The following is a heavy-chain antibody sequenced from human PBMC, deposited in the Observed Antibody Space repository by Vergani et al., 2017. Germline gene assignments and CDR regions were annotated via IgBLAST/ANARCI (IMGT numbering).Heavy chain of an antibody. J-gene: IGHJ4*02. V-gene: IGHV1-18*04. D-gene: IGHD3-10*01. CDR3: AGDGTYYYGSGSFYLFDY. Sequence: QVQLVHSGPGVKRPGASVKVSCKTSGYTFFNYGVNWIRRAPGQGFECLGWIRADTCHTKYSGGLQDIVTLTTDSSPNTAYMDLRSLKSDDTAVYYCAGDGTYYYGSGSFYLFDYRAQGTLVTVYS. CDR1: GYTFFNYG. CDR2: IRADTCHT.